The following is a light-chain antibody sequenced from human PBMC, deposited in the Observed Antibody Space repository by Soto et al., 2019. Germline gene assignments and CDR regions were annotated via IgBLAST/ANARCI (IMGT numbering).Light chain of an antibody. V-gene: IGKV2-28*01. CDR1: QSLLHRNGYNY. Sequence: DIVMTQSPLSLPVTPGEPASISCRSNQSLLHRNGYNYLDWYLQKPGQSPQLVIYLGSNRASGVPDRFSGSGSGTEFTLRISRVEAEDVGVYYCMQALQITWTFGQGTKVEIK. CDR2: LGS. CDR3: MQALQITWT. J-gene: IGKJ1*01.